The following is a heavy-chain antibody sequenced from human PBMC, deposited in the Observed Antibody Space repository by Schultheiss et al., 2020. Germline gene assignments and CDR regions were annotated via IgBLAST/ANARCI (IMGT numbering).Heavy chain of an antibody. CDR1: GDSISGSGCY. D-gene: IGHD3-22*01. CDR3: ARGTIYDNDYYGMDV. J-gene: IGHJ6*02. V-gene: IGHV4-39*01. Sequence: SETLSLTCTVSGDSISGSGCYWGWIRQSPGKGLEWIGSIYYSGSTYYNPSLKSRVTISVDTSKNQFSLKLSSVTAADTAVYYCARGTIYDNDYYGMDVWGQGTTVTVSS. CDR2: IYYSGST.